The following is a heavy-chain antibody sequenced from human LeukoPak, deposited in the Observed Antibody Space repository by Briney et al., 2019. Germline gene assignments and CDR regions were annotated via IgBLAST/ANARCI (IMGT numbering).Heavy chain of an antibody. J-gene: IGHJ2*01. CDR2: IHTSGNT. Sequence: PSETLSLTCTVSGASISSYYRSWIRQPAGQGLEWIGRIHTSGNTNYNPSLKSRVTMSVDTSKNQFSLKLNSVTAADTAVYYCARSLHYGDYNNWNFDLWGRGTLVTVSS. V-gene: IGHV4-4*07. D-gene: IGHD4-17*01. CDR1: GASISSYY. CDR3: ARSLHYGDYNNWNFDL.